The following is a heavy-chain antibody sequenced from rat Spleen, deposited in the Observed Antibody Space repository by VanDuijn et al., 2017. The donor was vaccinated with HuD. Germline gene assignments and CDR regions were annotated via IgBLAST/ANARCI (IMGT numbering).Heavy chain of an antibody. CDR3: TTRPYYSSLNWFPY. Sequence: EVQLVESDGGLVQPGRSLKLSCAASGFTFTDYYMAWVRQAPTKGLEWVATISPSGVTYYRDSVKGRFTISRDNAESTLYLQMDSLRSEDTATYYCTTRPYYSSLNWFPYWGQGTLVTVSS. D-gene: IGHD1-2*01. V-gene: IGHV5-27*01. CDR1: GFTFTDYY. J-gene: IGHJ3*01. CDR2: ISPSGVT.